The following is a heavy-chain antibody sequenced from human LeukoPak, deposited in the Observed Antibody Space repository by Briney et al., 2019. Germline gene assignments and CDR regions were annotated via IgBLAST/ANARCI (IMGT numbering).Heavy chain of an antibody. CDR3: AKDPGYCGGDCYSAYYYYYYGMDV. J-gene: IGHJ6*02. CDR2: ISYDGSNK. D-gene: IGHD2-21*02. V-gene: IGHV3-30*18. Sequence: GGSLRLSCAASGFTFSSYGMHWVRQAPGKGLEWVAVISYDGSNKYYADSVKGRFTISRDNPKNTLYLQMNSLRAEDTAVYYCAKDPGYCGGDCYSAYYYYYYGMDVWGQGTTATVSS. CDR1: GFTFSSYG.